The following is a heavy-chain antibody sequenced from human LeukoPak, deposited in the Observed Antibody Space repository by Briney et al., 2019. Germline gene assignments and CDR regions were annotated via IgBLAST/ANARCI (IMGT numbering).Heavy chain of an antibody. V-gene: IGHV4-39*01. CDR3: ARQMGKRIFGVVIITWFDP. D-gene: IGHD3-3*01. Sequence: SETLSLTCTVSGGSISSSSYYWGWIRQPPGKGLEWIGSIYYSGCIYYNPSLKSRVTISVDTSKHQFSLKLNSVTAADTAMYYCARQMGKRIFGVVIITWFDPWGQGTLVTVSS. CDR2: IYYSGCI. J-gene: IGHJ5*02. CDR1: GGSISSSSYY.